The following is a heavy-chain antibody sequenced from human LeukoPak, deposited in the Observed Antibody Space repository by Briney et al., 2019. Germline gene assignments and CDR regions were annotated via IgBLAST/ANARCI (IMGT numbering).Heavy chain of an antibody. D-gene: IGHD6-13*01. Sequence: PGGSLRLSCATSGFTFSHYAMSWVRQAPGKGLEWVSGISGSGGTTYYADSVKGRFTISRDNSKNTLYLQMNSLRAEDTAVYYCAKDPTSLYIAAAGHFDYWGQGTLVTVSS. CDR1: GFTFSHYA. CDR2: ISGSGGTT. V-gene: IGHV3-23*01. CDR3: AKDPTSLYIAAAGHFDY. J-gene: IGHJ4*02.